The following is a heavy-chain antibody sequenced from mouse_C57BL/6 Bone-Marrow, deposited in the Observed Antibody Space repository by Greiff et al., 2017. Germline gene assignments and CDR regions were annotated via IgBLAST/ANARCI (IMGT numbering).Heavy chain of an antibody. CDR2: IDPENGDT. V-gene: IGHV14-4*01. J-gene: IGHJ4*01. CDR3: ATELRDAMDY. D-gene: IGHD1-1*01. CDR1: GFNIQDDY. Sequence: VQLQQSGAELVRPGASVQLSCTASGFNIQDDYMHWVKQRPEQGLAWIGWIDPENGDTEYASKFPGKAPIAADTASNTAYLQLSSLTSEDTAVYYSATELRDAMDYWGQGTSVTVSS.